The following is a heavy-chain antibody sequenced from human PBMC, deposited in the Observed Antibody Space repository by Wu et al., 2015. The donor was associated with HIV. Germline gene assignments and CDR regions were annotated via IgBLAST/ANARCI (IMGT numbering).Heavy chain of an antibody. CDR1: GGTFSSYA. J-gene: IGHJ4*02. CDR3: ASSPYSSSWSSIY. D-gene: IGHD6-13*01. V-gene: IGHV1-69*05. Sequence: QVQLVQSGAEVKKPGSSVKVSCKASGGTFSSYAISWVRQAPGQGLEWMGRIIPIFGTANYAQKFQGRVTMTTDTSTSTAYMELRSLRSDDTAVYYCASSPYSSSWSSIYWGQGTLVTVSS. CDR2: IIPIFGTA.